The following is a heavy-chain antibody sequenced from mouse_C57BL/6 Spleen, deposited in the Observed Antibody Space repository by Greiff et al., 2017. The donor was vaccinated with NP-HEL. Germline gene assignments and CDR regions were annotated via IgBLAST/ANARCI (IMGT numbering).Heavy chain of an antibody. CDR2: IYPSDSET. D-gene: IGHD2-5*01. CDR1: GYTFTSYW. V-gene: IGHV1-61*01. J-gene: IGHJ2*01. CDR3: ARGRSNYYFDY. Sequence: VQLQQSGAELVRPGSSVKLSCKASGYTFTSYWMDWVKQRPGQGLEWIGNIYPSDSETHYNQKFKDKATLTVDKSSSTAYMQLSSLTSEDSAVYYCARGRSNYYFDYWGQGTTLTVSS.